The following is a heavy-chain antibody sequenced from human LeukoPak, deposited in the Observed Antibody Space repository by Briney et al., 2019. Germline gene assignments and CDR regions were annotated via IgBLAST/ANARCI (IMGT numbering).Heavy chain of an antibody. CDR3: ARGYVGYGSYYFDY. J-gene: IGHJ4*02. D-gene: IGHD3-10*01. Sequence: SETLSLTCTVSGGSISSGGYYWSWIRQHPGKGLEWIGYIYYSGSTYYNPSLKSRVTISVDTSKNQFSLKLSSVTAADTAVYYCARGYVGYGSYYFDYWAREPWSPSPQ. V-gene: IGHV4-31*03. CDR1: GGSISSGGYY. CDR2: IYYSGST.